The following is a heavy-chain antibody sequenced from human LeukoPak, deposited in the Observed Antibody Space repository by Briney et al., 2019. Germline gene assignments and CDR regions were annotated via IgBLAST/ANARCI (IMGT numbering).Heavy chain of an antibody. V-gene: IGHV1-8*01. CDR3: ARAWKSYDSNGYYMYYFDF. Sequence: ASVTVSCKASGYTYTNYDINWVRQVSGQGLEWMGWVNPNGGNSGSAQKFQGRVTLTRDTSTTTAYMELSSLRSDDTAVYFCARAWKSYDSNGYYMYYFDFWGQGTLVTVSS. CDR1: GYTYTNYD. J-gene: IGHJ4*02. CDR2: VNPNGGNS. D-gene: IGHD3-22*01.